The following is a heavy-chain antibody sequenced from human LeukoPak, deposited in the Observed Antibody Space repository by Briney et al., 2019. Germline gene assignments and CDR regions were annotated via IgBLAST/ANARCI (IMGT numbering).Heavy chain of an antibody. CDR1: GYTFTDYF. V-gene: IGHV1-2*02. CDR3: ARDTGDRDAFDI. D-gene: IGHD3-16*01. Sequence: GASVKVSCKASGYTFTDYFMHWVRQAPGQGLEWMGWINPNSGGTNYAQKFQGRVTMTRDTSISTAYMELSRLRSDDTAVYYCARDTGDRDAFDIWGQGTMVTVSS. CDR2: INPNSGGT. J-gene: IGHJ3*02.